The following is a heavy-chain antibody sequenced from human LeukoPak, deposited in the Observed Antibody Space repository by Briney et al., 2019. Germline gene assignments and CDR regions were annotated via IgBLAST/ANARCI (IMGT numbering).Heavy chain of an antibody. CDR3: TRGPRNDP. D-gene: IGHD1-14*01. J-gene: IGHJ5*02. V-gene: IGHV1-8*01. Sequence: ASVKVSCKTSGYTFSTYEINGVRQAAGQGLEWMGWMHPNSGDTDYAQKFQSRVTMIRDTSINTVYMELSSLRSEDTAVYYCTRGPRNDPWGQGTLVTVSS. CDR2: MHPNSGDT. CDR1: GYTFSTYE.